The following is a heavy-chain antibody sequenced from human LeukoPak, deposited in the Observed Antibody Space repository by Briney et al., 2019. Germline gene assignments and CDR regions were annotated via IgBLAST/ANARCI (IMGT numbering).Heavy chain of an antibody. Sequence: SETLSLTCTVSGGSISSYYWSWIRQPPGKGLEWIGYIYYSGSTNYNPSLKSRATISVNTSKNQFSLKLSSVTAADTAVYYCARGGRAIFGVVTGFDYWGQGTLVTVSS. CDR1: GGSISSYY. CDR3: ARGGRAIFGVVTGFDY. CDR2: IYYSGST. V-gene: IGHV4-59*01. D-gene: IGHD3-3*01. J-gene: IGHJ4*02.